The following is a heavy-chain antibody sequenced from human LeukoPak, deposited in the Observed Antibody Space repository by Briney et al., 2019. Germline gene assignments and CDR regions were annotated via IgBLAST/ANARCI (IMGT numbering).Heavy chain of an antibody. CDR2: IYSGGNT. Sequence: GGSLRLSCAASGFTVSSNYMSWVRQAPGKGLEWVSFIYSGGNTDYADSVKGRFIISRDISKNTLNLQMNNLRVEDTAVYYCAGGPYCSGGSCYSYNWLDPWGQGTLVTVSS. CDR1: GFTVSSNY. V-gene: IGHV3-66*01. D-gene: IGHD2-15*01. J-gene: IGHJ5*02. CDR3: AGGPYCSGGSCYSYNWLDP.